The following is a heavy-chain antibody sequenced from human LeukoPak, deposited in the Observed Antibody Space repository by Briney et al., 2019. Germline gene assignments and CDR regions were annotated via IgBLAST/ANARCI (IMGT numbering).Heavy chain of an antibody. D-gene: IGHD2-2*01. V-gene: IGHV4-39*01. CDR2: IYYSGSS. CDR1: GGSINSTSYY. Sequence: PSETLSLTCTVSGGSINSTSYYWGWIRQPPGKGLERIASIYYSGSSFFNPSLKSRVTISVDTSKNQFSLKLSSVTAADTAVYYCARLYCSRTSCFPGDYWGQGTLVTVSS. J-gene: IGHJ4*02. CDR3: ARLYCSRTSCFPGDY.